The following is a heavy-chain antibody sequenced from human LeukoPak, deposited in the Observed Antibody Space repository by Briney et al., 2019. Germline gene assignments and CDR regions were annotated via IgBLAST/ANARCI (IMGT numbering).Heavy chain of an antibody. CDR1: GFTFSSYA. CDR3: AKDHSSSSNVPNY. CDR2: ISGSGGST. J-gene: IGHJ4*02. Sequence: GGSLRLSCAASGFTFSSYAMSWVRQAPGKGLEWVSAISGSGGSTYYADSVKGRFTISRNNSKNTLYLQMNSLRAEDTAVYYCAKDHSSSSNVPNYWGQGTLVTVSS. D-gene: IGHD6-6*01. V-gene: IGHV3-23*01.